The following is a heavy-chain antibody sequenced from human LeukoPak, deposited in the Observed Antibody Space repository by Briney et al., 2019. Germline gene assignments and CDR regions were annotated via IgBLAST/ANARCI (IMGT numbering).Heavy chain of an antibody. D-gene: IGHD3-3*01. V-gene: IGHV3-7*03. CDR1: GFTFSRYW. CDR3: ARGEWDYDFWSEGDY. J-gene: IGHJ4*02. Sequence: GGSLRLSCAASGFTFSRYWMTWVRQTPRKGLEWVANIKPDGSEKYYVDSVRGRFTISRDNAKNSLHLQMSSLRAEDTAVYYCARGEWDYDFWSEGDYWGQGTLVTVSS. CDR2: IKPDGSEK.